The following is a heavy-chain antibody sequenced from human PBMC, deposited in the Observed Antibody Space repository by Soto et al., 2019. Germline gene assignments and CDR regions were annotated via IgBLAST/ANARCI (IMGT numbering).Heavy chain of an antibody. Sequence: PSETLSLTCTVSGSSISSYYWSWIRQPPGKGLEWIGYIYYSGSTNYNPSIKSRVTISVDTSKNQFSLKLSSVTAADTAVYYCARGPYWGGLQLSYWGPGALVTVSS. V-gene: IGHV4-59*01. CDR3: ARGPYWGGLQLSY. J-gene: IGHJ4*02. D-gene: IGHD5-12*01. CDR1: GSSISSYY. CDR2: IYYSGST.